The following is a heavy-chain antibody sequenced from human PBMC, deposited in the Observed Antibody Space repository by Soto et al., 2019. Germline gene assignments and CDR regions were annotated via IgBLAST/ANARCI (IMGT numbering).Heavy chain of an antibody. V-gene: IGHV1-18*01. D-gene: IGHD5-12*01. CDR1: GYTFTRSG. CDR2: ISTYNGDT. CDR3: AREGVAPYYYYGMDV. Sequence: ALVKVSCKASGYTFTRSGISWVRRAPGQGLEWMGWISTYNGDTNYAQTFQGRVTMTTDTSTSTVHMEVRSLRSDDTAVYYCAREGVAPYYYYGMDVWGQGTPVTV. J-gene: IGHJ6*02.